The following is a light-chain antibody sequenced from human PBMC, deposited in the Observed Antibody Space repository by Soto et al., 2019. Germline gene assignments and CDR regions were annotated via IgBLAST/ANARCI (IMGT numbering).Light chain of an antibody. CDR3: QHYGTSAL. CDR2: AS. J-gene: IGKJ3*01. Sequence: EIVLTQSPGTLSLSPGERATLSCRASQSVSDSYLAWYQQKPGQAPRLLIYASSRATGIPDRFSGSGSGTDFTLTISSMEPEDCAVYYCQHYGTSALFGPGTKVDIK. CDR1: QSVSDSY. V-gene: IGKV3-20*01.